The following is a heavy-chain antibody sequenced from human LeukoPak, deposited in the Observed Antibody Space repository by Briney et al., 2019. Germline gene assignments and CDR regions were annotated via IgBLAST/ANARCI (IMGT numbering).Heavy chain of an antibody. CDR2: IYPGDSDT. D-gene: IGHD3-16*02. V-gene: IGHV5-51*01. Sequence: GESLKISCQGSGYSFTSYWIGWVRQLPGKGLEWMGIIYPGDSDTTYSPPFQGQVTTSADKSISTAYLQWSSLKPSDTAMYYWARQHMITFGGVIVTVGAFDIWGQGTMVTVSS. CDR1: GYSFTSYW. J-gene: IGHJ3*02. CDR3: ARQHMITFGGVIVTVGAFDI.